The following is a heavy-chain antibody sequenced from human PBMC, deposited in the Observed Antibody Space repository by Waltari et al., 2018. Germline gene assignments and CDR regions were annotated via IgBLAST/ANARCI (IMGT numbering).Heavy chain of an antibody. V-gene: IGHV3-74*01. CDR2: INADGRST. Sequence: QAPGKGLVWVSRINADGRSTSYADSVKVRFTSSRDNPNNTLYLQMNRPRAEDTAVYYCTRTRFCSTSSCQVDWFAPWGQGTLVTVSS. D-gene: IGHD2-2*01. CDR3: TRTRFCSTSSCQVDWFAP. J-gene: IGHJ5*02.